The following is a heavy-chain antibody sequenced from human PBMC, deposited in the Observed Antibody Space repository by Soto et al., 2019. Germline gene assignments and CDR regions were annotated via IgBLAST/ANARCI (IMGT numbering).Heavy chain of an antibody. CDR3: ARGRRGCPDY. CDR2: IYYSGST. D-gene: IGHD6-25*01. Sequence: QLQLQESGPGLVKPSETLSLTCTVSGGSISSSSYYWGWIRQPPGKGLEWIGRIYYSGSTYYNPSLKSRVTVAVGTSKTQFSLQRSSVTAADTAVYYCARGRRGCPDYWGQGTLVTVPS. J-gene: IGHJ4*02. V-gene: IGHV4-39*01. CDR1: GGSISSSSYY.